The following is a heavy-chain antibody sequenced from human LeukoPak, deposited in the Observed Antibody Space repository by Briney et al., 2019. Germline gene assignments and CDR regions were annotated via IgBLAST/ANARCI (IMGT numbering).Heavy chain of an antibody. D-gene: IGHD1-7*01. V-gene: IGHV3-23*01. CDR3: AKDPNYSPFDY. CDR2: ISGSGDST. Sequence: GGSLRLSCAASGFTFSSYAMNWVRQAPGKGLEWVSTISGSGDSTYYADSVKGRFTISRDNSKNTLYLQMNSLRAEDTAVYYCAKDPNYSPFDYWGQGTLVTVSS. CDR1: GFTFSSYA. J-gene: IGHJ4*02.